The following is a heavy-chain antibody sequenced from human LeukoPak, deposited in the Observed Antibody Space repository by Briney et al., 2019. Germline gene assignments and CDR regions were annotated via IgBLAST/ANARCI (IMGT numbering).Heavy chain of an antibody. CDR2: ISGSGGST. CDR3: ASRRVVTANYFDY. J-gene: IGHJ4*02. Sequence: GGSLRLSCEGSGFNFGDVRMNWVRQAPGKGLEWVSAISGSGGSTYYADSVKGRFTISRDNSKNTLYLQMNSLRAEDTAVYYCASRRVVTANYFDYWGQGTLVTVSS. D-gene: IGHD2-21*02. CDR1: GFNFGDVR. V-gene: IGHV3-23*01.